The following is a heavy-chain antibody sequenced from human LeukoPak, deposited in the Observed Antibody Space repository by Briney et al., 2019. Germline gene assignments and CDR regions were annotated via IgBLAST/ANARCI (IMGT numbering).Heavy chain of an antibody. CDR3: ARDSSRSYSGYDFNY. J-gene: IGHJ4*02. Sequence: GASVKVSCKASGYSFVGYGISWVRQAPGQGLEWMGWISAYNGNTNYAQKLQGRVTMTTDTSTSTAYMELRSLRSDDTAVYYCARDSSRSYSGYDFNYWGQGTLVTVSS. CDR1: GYSFVGYG. CDR2: ISAYNGNT. V-gene: IGHV1-18*01. D-gene: IGHD5-12*01.